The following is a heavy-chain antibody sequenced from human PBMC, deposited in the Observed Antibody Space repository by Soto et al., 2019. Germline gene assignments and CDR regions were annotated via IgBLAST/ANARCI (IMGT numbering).Heavy chain of an antibody. J-gene: IGHJ6*02. D-gene: IGHD6-13*01. Sequence: GGSLRLSCAASGFTFSSYGMHWVRQAPGKGLEWVAVISYDGSNKYYADSVKGRFTISRDNSKNTLYLQMNSLRAEDTAVYYCAKDQNSWYLYYGMDVWGQGTTVTVSS. CDR3: AKDQNSWYLYYGMDV. V-gene: IGHV3-30*18. CDR2: ISYDGSNK. CDR1: GFTFSSYG.